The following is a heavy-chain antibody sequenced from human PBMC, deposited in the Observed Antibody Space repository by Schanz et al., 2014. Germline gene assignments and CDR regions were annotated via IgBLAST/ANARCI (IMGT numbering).Heavy chain of an antibody. D-gene: IGHD3-9*01. V-gene: IGHV3-23*04. J-gene: IGHJ4*02. Sequence: VQLVESGGGVVQPGRSLRLSCAVSGFNFKAYAMSWVRQAPGKGLEWVSGIEFSGGTTYYADSVKGRFTISRDNSKNTLYLQMNSLRAEDTAVYYCAKDHAGSDILTALGNWGQGTLVTVSS. CDR2: IEFSGGTT. CDR1: GFNFKAYA. CDR3: AKDHAGSDILTALGN.